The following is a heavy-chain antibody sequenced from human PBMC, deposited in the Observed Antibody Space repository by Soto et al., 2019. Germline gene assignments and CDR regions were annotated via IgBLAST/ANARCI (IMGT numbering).Heavy chain of an antibody. J-gene: IGHJ3*02. D-gene: IGHD2-2*01. CDR2: IYYSRST. V-gene: IGHV4-39*01. Sequence: QLQLQESGPGLVKPSETLSLTCTVSGGSISSSTYYWGWIRQPPGKGLEWIGTIYYSRSTYFNPDLMSRVTISVDTSKHQFSLKLRSVTAADTAVYYCARSLGFCISTSCYPDAFDIWGQGTMVTVSS. CDR3: ARSLGFCISTSCYPDAFDI. CDR1: GGSISSSTYY.